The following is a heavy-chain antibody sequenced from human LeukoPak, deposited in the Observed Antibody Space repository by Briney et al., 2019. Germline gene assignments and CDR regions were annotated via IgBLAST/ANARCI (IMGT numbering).Heavy chain of an antibody. V-gene: IGHV4-59*01. CDR2: IYYSGST. CDR1: GGSISSDF. Sequence: KPSETLSLTCIVSGGSISSDFWSWVRQPPGKGLEWIGYIYYSGSTNYNPSLKSRVTISVDTSKNQFSLKLSSVTAADTAVYYCARGLMMAVAGRGEFHYWGQGTLVTVSS. D-gene: IGHD6-13*01. J-gene: IGHJ4*02. CDR3: ARGLMMAVAGRGEFHY.